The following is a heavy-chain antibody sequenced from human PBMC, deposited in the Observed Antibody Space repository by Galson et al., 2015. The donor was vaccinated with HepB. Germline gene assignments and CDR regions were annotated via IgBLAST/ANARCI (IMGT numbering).Heavy chain of an antibody. J-gene: IGHJ4*02. CDR1: GFTFSDYY. CDR2: ISSSSSYT. D-gene: IGHD5-18*01. Sequence: SLRLSCAASGFTFSDYYMSWIRQAPGKGLEWVSYISSSSSYTNYADSVKGRFTISRGNAKNSLYLQMNSLRAEDTAVYYCARDSDTAMVCPDYWGQGTLVTVSS. V-gene: IGHV3-11*05. CDR3: ARDSDTAMVCPDY.